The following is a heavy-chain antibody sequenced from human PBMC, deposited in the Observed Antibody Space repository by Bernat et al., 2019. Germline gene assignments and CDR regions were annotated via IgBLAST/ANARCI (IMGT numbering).Heavy chain of an antibody. D-gene: IGHD3-16*01. J-gene: IGHJ4*02. Sequence: EVHLVESGGGLVQPGGSLRLSCVASGFTFSNYWMNWVRQAPGKGLEWVANIKQDGSEKSYVDSVKGRFTISRDNAKNSLYLQMNGLRAEDTAVYYCARGAPLGGYWGQGTLVTVSS. V-gene: IGHV3-7*03. CDR3: ARGAPLGGY. CDR1: GFTFSNYW. CDR2: IKQDGSEK.